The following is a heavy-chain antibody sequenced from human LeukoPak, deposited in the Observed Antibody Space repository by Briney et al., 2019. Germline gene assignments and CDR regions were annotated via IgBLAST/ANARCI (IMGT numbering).Heavy chain of an antibody. V-gene: IGHV4-59*01. CDR3: ASGSGSSSWYDWFDP. Sequence: SKTLSLTCTVSGGSISSYYWSWIRQPPGKGLEWIGYIYYSGSTNYNPSLKSRVTISVDTSKNQFSLKLSSVTAADTAVYYCASGSGSSSWYDWFDPWGQGTLVTVSS. J-gene: IGHJ5*02. CDR1: GGSISSYY. D-gene: IGHD6-13*01. CDR2: IYYSGST.